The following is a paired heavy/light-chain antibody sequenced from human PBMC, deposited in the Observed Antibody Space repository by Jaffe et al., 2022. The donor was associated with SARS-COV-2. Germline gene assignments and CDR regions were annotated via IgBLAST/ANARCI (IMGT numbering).Light chain of an antibody. Sequence: EFVLTQSPGTLSLSPGEGATLSCTASQTVSSYLAWYQQKPGQAPRLLIYGASSRATGIPDRFSGSGSGTDFTLTISRLEAEDFAVYYCQHYGTSPQTFGQGTKVDIK. CDR2: GAS. J-gene: IGKJ1*01. CDR3: QHYGTSPQT. CDR1: QTVSSY. V-gene: IGKV3-20*01.
Heavy chain of an antibody. CDR2: INYSGST. CDR1: GGSINSRRYY. J-gene: IGHJ5*02. Sequence: QLQLQESGPGLVKPSETLSLTCTVSGGSINSRRYYWAWIRQPPGKGLEWIGNINYSGSTYYNPSLKSRVTISVDTSKNQFSLKLSSVTAADTGVFYCARQWALEGWSGYYGWSDPWGQGTLVTVSS. CDR3: ARQWALEGWSGYYGWSDP. D-gene: IGHD3-3*01. V-gene: IGHV4-39*01.